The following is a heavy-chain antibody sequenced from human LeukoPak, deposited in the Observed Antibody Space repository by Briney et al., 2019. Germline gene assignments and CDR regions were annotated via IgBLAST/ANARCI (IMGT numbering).Heavy chain of an antibody. D-gene: IGHD4-17*01. J-gene: IGHJ6*03. CDR1: GGSISSYY. CDR2: IYYSGST. CDR3: AREYRQDYGDDEPFCYMDV. V-gene: IGHV4-59*01. Sequence: SETLSLTCAVSGGSISSYYWSWIRQPPGTRLEGIGDIYYSGSTNYNPSLKSRVTISVDTSKNQFSLKLSSVTAADTAVYYCAREYRQDYGDDEPFCYMDVWGKGTTVTVSS.